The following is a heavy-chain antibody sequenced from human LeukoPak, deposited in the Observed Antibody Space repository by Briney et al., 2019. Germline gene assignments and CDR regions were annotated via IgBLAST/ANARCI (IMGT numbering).Heavy chain of an antibody. D-gene: IGHD4-23*01. CDR3: VRGNDYGGPHY. V-gene: IGHV3-74*01. Sequence: GGSLRLSCAVSGFTFSSYWMHWVRQAPGKGLVWVSRIDRDGSRINYADSVKGRYTISRDNGKNTLFLQMNSLRAEDAAVYYCVRGNDYGGPHYWGQGTLVTVSS. J-gene: IGHJ4*02. CDR1: GFTFSSYW. CDR2: IDRDGSRI.